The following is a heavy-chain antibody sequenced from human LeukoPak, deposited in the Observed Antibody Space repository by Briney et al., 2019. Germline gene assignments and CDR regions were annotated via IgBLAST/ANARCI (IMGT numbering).Heavy chain of an antibody. J-gene: IGHJ2*01. D-gene: IGHD3-22*01. Sequence: GGSLRLSCAASGFTFSNYWMSWVRQAPGKGLEWVANINQDGSEIYSVDSVKGRFTISRDNAKNSLYLQINSLRAEDTAVYYCARDLGSMIVVRTTNWYFDLWGRGTLVTVSS. CDR1: GFTFSNYW. CDR2: INQDGSEI. V-gene: IGHV3-7*01. CDR3: ARDLGSMIVVRTTNWYFDL.